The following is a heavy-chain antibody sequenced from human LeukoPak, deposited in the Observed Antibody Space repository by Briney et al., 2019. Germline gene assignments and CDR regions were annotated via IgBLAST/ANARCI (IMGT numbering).Heavy chain of an antibody. J-gene: IGHJ5*02. CDR3: ARDFQYCSSTSCYMAFDP. CDR1: GYTFTGYY. V-gene: IGHV1-2*02. CDR2: TNPNSGGT. Sequence: GASVKVSCKASGYTFTGYYMHWVRQAPGQGLEWMGWTNPNSGGTNYAQKFQGRVTMTRDTSISTAYMELSRLRSDDTAVYYCARDFQYCSSTSCYMAFDPWGQGTLVTVSS. D-gene: IGHD2-2*02.